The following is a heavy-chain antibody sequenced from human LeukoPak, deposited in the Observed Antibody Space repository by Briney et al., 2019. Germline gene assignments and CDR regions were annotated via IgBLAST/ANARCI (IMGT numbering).Heavy chain of an antibody. Sequence: SVKVYCKDSGGTFSSYAISWVRQAPGQGLEWMGRIIPIFGTANDAQKCQGRVTITADESTSTAYMELSSLRSEDTAVYYCARDESIAAAGLDYWGQGTLVTVSS. D-gene: IGHD6-13*01. J-gene: IGHJ4*02. CDR3: ARDESIAAAGLDY. V-gene: IGHV1-69*13. CDR2: IIPIFGTA. CDR1: GGTFSSYA.